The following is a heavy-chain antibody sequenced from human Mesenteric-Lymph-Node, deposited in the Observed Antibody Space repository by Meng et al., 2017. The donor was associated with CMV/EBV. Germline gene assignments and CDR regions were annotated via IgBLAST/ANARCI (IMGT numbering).Heavy chain of an antibody. Sequence: GGSLRLSCEVSESTVSGSYMSWVRQAPGKGLEWVSVVYSGGNTYYADSVKGRFTISRDNSKNTLYLQMNSLRAEDTAMYYCAGGYYQPLTGRWGQGTLVTVSS. CDR2: VYSGGNT. CDR1: ESTVSGSY. V-gene: IGHV3-53*01. CDR3: AGGYYQPLTGR. D-gene: IGHD2-2*01. J-gene: IGHJ4*02.